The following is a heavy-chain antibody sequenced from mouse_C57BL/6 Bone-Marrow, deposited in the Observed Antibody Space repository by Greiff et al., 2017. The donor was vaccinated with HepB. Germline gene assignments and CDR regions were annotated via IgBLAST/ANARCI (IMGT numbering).Heavy chain of an antibody. CDR2: SRNKANDYTT. D-gene: IGHD1-1*01. CDR3: ARDDYGSSFAY. V-gene: IGHV7-1*01. Sequence: EVQLVESGGGLVQSGRSLRLSCATSGFTFSDFYMEWVRQAPGKGLEWIAASRNKANDYTTEYSASVKGRFIVSRDTSQSILYLQMNALRAEDTAIYYCARDDYGSSFAYWGQGTLVTVSA. CDR1: GFTFSDFY. J-gene: IGHJ3*01.